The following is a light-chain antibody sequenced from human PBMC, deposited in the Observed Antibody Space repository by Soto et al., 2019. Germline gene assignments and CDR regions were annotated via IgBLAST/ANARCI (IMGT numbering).Light chain of an antibody. V-gene: IGKV3-20*01. J-gene: IGKJ5*01. CDR1: QSISSSY. CDR2: GAS. Sequence: EIALTQSPGTLSLSPGKRATLSCRASQSISSSYLAWYQQRPGQAPRLLIYGASSRASGIPDRFSGTGSGTEFTLTISRLEPEDFAVYYCQQYGSSPWTFGQGTRLEIK. CDR3: QQYGSSPWT.